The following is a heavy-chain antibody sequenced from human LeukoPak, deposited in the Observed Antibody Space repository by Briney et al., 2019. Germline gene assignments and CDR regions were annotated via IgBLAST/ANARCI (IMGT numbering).Heavy chain of an antibody. Sequence: PGGSLRLSCAASGFTFDDYAMHWVRQAPGKGLEWVSLISGDGGSTYYADSVKGRFTISRDNSKNSLYLQMNSLRTEDTALYYCAKESYCRSTSCYYDSSGSSAFDIWGQGTMVTVSS. D-gene: IGHD2-2*01. J-gene: IGHJ3*02. CDR1: GFTFDDYA. CDR3: AKESYCRSTSCYYDSSGSSAFDI. V-gene: IGHV3-43*02. CDR2: ISGDGGST.